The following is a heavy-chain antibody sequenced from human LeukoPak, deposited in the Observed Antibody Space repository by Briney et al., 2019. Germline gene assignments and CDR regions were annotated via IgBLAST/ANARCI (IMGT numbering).Heavy chain of an antibody. CDR2: ISSSSTI. CDR1: GFTFSSYS. CDR3: ARDIISSESPYYYYMDV. J-gene: IGHJ6*03. V-gene: IGHV3-48*01. Sequence: GGSLRLSCAASGFTFSSYSMNWVRQAPGKGLEWVSYISSSSTIYYADSVKGRFTISRDNAKNSLYLQMNSLRAEDTAVYYCARDIISSESPYYYYMDVWGKGTTVTVSS. D-gene: IGHD1-14*01.